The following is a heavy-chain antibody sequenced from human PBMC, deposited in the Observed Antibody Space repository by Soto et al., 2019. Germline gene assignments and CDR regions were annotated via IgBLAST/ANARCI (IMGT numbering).Heavy chain of an antibody. D-gene: IGHD3-22*01. J-gene: IGHJ4*02. Sequence: PSETLSLTCRVSDGSINSDSPYWGWIRQPPGRGLEWIGVINHSGSTYHNLSLKGRVTMSVDASRNQFSLKLTSMTAADTAVYYCARLGGYVSVGYYYLWDSWGQGTLVTVSS. CDR2: INHSGST. V-gene: IGHV4-39*01. CDR1: DGSINSDSPY. CDR3: ARLGGYVSVGYYYLWDS.